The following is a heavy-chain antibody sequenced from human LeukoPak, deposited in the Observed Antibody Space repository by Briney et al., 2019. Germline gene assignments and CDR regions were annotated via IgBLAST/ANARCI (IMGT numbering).Heavy chain of an antibody. D-gene: IGHD3-22*01. V-gene: IGHV1-46*01. J-gene: IGHJ4*02. CDR2: INPIGGST. CDR1: GYTFTSYY. Sequence: ASGKVSCKASGYTFTSYYMQWVRQAPGQGVEWMGIINPIGGSTSYAQKFQGRVTMTKDTSTSTVYMELSSLRSEDTAVYYCARVDDSSAWMGFFDYWGQGTLVTVSS. CDR3: ARVDDSSAWMGFFDY.